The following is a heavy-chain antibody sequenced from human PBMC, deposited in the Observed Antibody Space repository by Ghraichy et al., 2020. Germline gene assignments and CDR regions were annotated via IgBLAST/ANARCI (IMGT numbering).Heavy chain of an antibody. V-gene: IGHV6-1*01. CDR3: ARTAGIGVDY. J-gene: IGHJ4*02. D-gene: IGHD1-26*01. CDR2: TYYRSKCYY. CDR1: GDSVSSSSSA. Sequence: SQTLSLTCAISGDSVSSSSSAWNWIRQSPSRGLEWLGRTYYRSKCYYHYAVSVKSRVTINTDTSKNQFSLQLNSVTPEDKGMYYCARTAGIGVDYWGQGTLVTVSS.